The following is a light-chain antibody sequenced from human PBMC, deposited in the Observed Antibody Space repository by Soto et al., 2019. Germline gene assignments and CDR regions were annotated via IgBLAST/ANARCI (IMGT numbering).Light chain of an antibody. CDR2: RNN. V-gene: IGLV1-47*01. J-gene: IGLJ2*01. CDR3: AAWDDSLSGVI. CDR1: SSNIGNNY. Sequence: QSVLTQPPSASGTPGQRVTISCSGSSSNIGNNYVYWYQHLPGTAPKLLIYRNNQRPSGVPDRFSGSKSGTSASLAISVLRSEDEADYYCAAWDDSLSGVIFGGGTKLTVL.